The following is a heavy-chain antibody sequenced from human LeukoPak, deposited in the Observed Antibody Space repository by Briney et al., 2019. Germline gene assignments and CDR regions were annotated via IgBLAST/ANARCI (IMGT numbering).Heavy chain of an antibody. CDR3: ARVADGYYFDF. CDR1: GYTFTGYY. D-gene: IGHD6-25*01. CDR2: INPNSGDT. J-gene: IGHJ4*02. Sequence: ASVKVSCKASGYTFTGYYMHWVRQAPGQGLDWMGWINPNSGDTNYAQKFQGRVTLTSDTSISTAYMELSRLTSDDTAVYHCARVADGYYFDFWGQGTLVTVPS. V-gene: IGHV1-2*02.